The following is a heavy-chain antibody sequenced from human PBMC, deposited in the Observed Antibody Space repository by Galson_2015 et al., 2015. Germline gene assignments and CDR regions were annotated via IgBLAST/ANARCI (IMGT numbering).Heavy chain of an antibody. J-gene: IGHJ4*02. D-gene: IGHD3-22*01. CDR2: ISYDGSNK. V-gene: IGHV3-30-3*01. CDR3: ARDQNYDSSGYYYGLGNFDY. Sequence: SLRLSCAASGFTFSSYAMHWVRQAPGKGLEWVAVISYDGSNKYYADSVKGRFTISRDNSKNTLYLQMNSLRAEDTAVYYCARDQNYDSSGYYYGLGNFDYWGQGTLVTVSS. CDR1: GFTFSSYA.